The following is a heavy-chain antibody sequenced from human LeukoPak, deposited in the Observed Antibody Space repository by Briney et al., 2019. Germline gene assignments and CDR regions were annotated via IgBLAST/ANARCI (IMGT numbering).Heavy chain of an antibody. Sequence: ASVKVSCKASGYTFTDYYMHWVRQAPGQGLEWMGWINPDSGGTNSPQKFQGRVTLTRDTSISTAYMELSSLRSDDTAAYYCARKPRYCSGGNCYFFDYWGQGTLVTVSS. D-gene: IGHD2-15*01. CDR2: INPDSGGT. V-gene: IGHV1-2*02. J-gene: IGHJ4*02. CDR1: GYTFTDYY. CDR3: ARKPRYCSGGNCYFFDY.